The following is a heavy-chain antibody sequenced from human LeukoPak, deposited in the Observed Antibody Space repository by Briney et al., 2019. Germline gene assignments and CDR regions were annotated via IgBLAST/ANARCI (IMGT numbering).Heavy chain of an antibody. V-gene: IGHV3-30-3*01. CDR1: GFTFSSYA. D-gene: IGHD3-22*01. CDR3: AREGYYDSSGYYYGINYFDY. Sequence: GRSLRLSCAASGFTFSSYAMHWVRQAPGKGLEWVAVISYDGSNKYYADSVKGRFTISRDNSKNTLYLQMNSLRAEDTAVYYCAREGYYDSSGYYYGINYFDYWGQGTLVTVSS. J-gene: IGHJ4*02. CDR2: ISYDGSNK.